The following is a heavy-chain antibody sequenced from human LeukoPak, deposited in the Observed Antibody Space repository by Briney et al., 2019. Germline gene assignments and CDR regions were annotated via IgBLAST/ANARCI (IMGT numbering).Heavy chain of an antibody. CDR1: GGTFSSYA. Sequence: SVTVSCTASGGTFSSYAISWVRQAPGQGLEWMGGIIPIFGTANYAQKFQGRVTITADKSTSTAYMELSSLRSEDTAVYYCARVFGYCSSTSCYGGSWFDPWGQGTLVTVSS. D-gene: IGHD2-2*03. CDR3: ARVFGYCSSTSCYGGSWFDP. J-gene: IGHJ5*02. CDR2: IIPIFGTA. V-gene: IGHV1-69*06.